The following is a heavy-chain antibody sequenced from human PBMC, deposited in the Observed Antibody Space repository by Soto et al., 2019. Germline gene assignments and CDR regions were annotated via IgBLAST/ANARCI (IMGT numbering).Heavy chain of an antibody. J-gene: IGHJ4*02. D-gene: IGHD1-26*01. V-gene: IGHV3-23*01. CDR2: IGGGGSST. CDR3: AKRLGGTYVVDH. CDR1: GFTLCPPF. Sequence: PGGAPGLSFAAPGFTLCPPFLSWGPPAPGKGPEWVSTIGGGGSSTYYADSVKGRFTISRDNSKNTLYLQMNSLRPEDTALYYCAKRLGGTYVVDHWGQGTLVTVSS.